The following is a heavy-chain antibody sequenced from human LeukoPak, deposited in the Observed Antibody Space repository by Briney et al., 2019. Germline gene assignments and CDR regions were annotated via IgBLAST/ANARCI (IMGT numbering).Heavy chain of an antibody. Sequence: GGSLRLSCAASGFTFSNYAMTWVRQAPGKGLEWVSDISGSGGSTYYADSVKGRFTISRDNSKNTLYLQMNSLRAEDTAVYYCARHSIVGATDFDYWGQGTLVTVSS. J-gene: IGHJ4*02. CDR3: ARHSIVGATDFDY. V-gene: IGHV3-23*01. CDR1: GFTFSNYA. CDR2: ISGSGGST. D-gene: IGHD1-26*01.